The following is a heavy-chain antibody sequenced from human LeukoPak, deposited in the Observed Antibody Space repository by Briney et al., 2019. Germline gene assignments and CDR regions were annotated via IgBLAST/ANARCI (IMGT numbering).Heavy chain of an antibody. J-gene: IGHJ5*02. CDR3: ARGVTRYNWFDP. CDR1: GYRFSANW. Sequence: GESLKISCQAFGYRFSANWIGWVRQMPGKGLEWMGIIYPADSDTYCSPSFQGQVTISADKSISTTCLQWSSLKASDSAMYYCARGVTRYNWFDPWGQGTLVTVSS. CDR2: IYPADSDT. D-gene: IGHD4-23*01. V-gene: IGHV5-51*01.